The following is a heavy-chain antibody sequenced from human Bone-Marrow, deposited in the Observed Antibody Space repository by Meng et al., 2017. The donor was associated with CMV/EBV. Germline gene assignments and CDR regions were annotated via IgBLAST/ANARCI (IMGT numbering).Heavy chain of an antibody. J-gene: IGHJ6*02. CDR3: ARTYCSSTSCYYYYGMDV. V-gene: IGHV4-61*01. CDR1: GVSLSSANYY. D-gene: IGHD2-2*01. Sequence: SETLSLTCTVSGVSLSSANYYWNWIRQSPGKGLEWIGYIYYSGSTDYNPSLKSRVTISVNTSKNQFSLKLSSVTAADTAVYYCARTYCSSTSCYYYYGMDVWGQGTTVTVSS. CDR2: IYYSGST.